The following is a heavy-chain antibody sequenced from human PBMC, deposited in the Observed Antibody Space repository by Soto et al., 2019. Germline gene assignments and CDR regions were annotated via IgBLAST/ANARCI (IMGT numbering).Heavy chain of an antibody. CDR2: INHSGST. V-gene: IGHV4-34*01. D-gene: IGHD6-19*01. Sequence: QVQLQQWGAGLLKPSETLSLTCAVYGGSFSGYYWSWIRQPPGKGLEWIGEINHSGSTNYNPSLKSRVTISVDTSKNQFSLKLSSVTAADTAVYYCASSQGSGWYSPMDVWGQGTTVTVSS. CDR3: ASSQGSGWYSPMDV. J-gene: IGHJ6*02. CDR1: GGSFSGYY.